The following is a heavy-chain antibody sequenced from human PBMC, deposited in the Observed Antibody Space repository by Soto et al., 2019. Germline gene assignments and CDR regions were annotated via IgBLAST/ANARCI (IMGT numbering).Heavy chain of an antibody. Sequence: QVQLQESGPGLVKPSEPLSLTCTVSGGSISSYYWSWIRQPPGKGLEWIGYIYYSGSTNYNPSLKSRVTISVDTSKIPFSLTLSTVTAADTAVYYCARGSRQWYSSSWYYYYYGMDVWGQGTTVTVSS. CDR3: ARGSRQWYSSSWYYYYYGMDV. CDR2: IYYSGST. CDR1: GGSISSYY. J-gene: IGHJ6*02. V-gene: IGHV4-59*01. D-gene: IGHD6-13*01.